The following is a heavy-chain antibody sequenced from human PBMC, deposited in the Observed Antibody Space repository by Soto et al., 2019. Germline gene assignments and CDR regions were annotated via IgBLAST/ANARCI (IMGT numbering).Heavy chain of an antibody. D-gene: IGHD6-13*01. CDR2: ISYDGTIK. Sequence: QVQLVEAGGGVVQPGRSLRLSCAASGFTFSSYCMQWVRQAPGKGLEWVAAISYDGTIKYYEDSAKGRFTISRDNSKTTLYLQMNSLRAEDTAVYYCAKSYSSSWLGYFDYWGQGTLVTVSS. CDR1: GFTFSSYC. V-gene: IGHV3-30*18. CDR3: AKSYSSSWLGYFDY. J-gene: IGHJ4*02.